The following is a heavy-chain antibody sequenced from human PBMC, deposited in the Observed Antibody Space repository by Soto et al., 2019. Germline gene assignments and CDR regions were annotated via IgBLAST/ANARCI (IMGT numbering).Heavy chain of an antibody. CDR2: ISGSGGST. J-gene: IGHJ4*02. D-gene: IGHD2-15*01. CDR3: AKEDCSGGSCYSSPENYFDY. V-gene: IGHV3-23*01. CDR1: GFPFNNYD. Sequence: PGGSLRHSCAASGFPFNNYDMSWVRQAPGKGLEWVSAISGSGGSTYYADSVKGRFTISRDNSKNTLYLQMNSLRAEDTAVYYCAKEDCSGGSCYSSPENYFDYWGQGTLVTVSS.